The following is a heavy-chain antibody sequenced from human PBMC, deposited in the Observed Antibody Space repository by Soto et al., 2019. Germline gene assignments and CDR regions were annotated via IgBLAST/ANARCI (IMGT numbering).Heavy chain of an antibody. J-gene: IGHJ4*02. CDR1: GFSLSTSGVG. V-gene: IGHV2-5*02. D-gene: IGHD4-17*01. Sequence: QITLKESGPTLVKPTQTLTLTCTLSGFSLSTSGVGVGWIRQSPGKALEWLAVIYWDDVKHYSPSLERRLTITKDTSESEVVLTMTNMDPVDTPTYYCARKGSGDYALDYWGQGILVTVSS. CDR2: IYWDDVK. CDR3: ARKGSGDYALDY.